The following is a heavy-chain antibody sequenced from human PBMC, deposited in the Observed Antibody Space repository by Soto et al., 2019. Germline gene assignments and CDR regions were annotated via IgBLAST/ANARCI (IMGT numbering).Heavy chain of an antibody. V-gene: IGHV3-23*01. Sequence: EVQLLESGGGLVQPGGSLRLSCAASGFTFSSYAMTWVRQAPGKGLEWVPIISGSGGNTYYADSVKGRFTISRDNSKNTLYLQMKSLRAEDTAIYYCAKEFARNYYASGFDAFDIWGQGTMVTVSS. CDR3: AKEFARNYYASGFDAFDI. CDR1: GFTFSSYA. CDR2: ISGSGGNT. J-gene: IGHJ3*02. D-gene: IGHD3-10*01.